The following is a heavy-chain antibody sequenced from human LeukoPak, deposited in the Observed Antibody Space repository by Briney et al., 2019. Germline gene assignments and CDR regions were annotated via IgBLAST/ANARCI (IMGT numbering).Heavy chain of an antibody. CDR3: GREQKTADSRYFDY. J-gene: IGHJ4*02. V-gene: IGHV3-74*01. CDR2: ISSDGNIT. CDR1: GFTFSSYW. D-gene: IGHD7-27*01. Sequence: GGSLRLSCAASGFTFSSYWMHWVRQVPGKGLVWVSRISSDGNITTYADSVKGRFTISRDNTENTLYLQMNSLRAEDTAVYYCGREQKTADSRYFDYWGQGTLVTVSS.